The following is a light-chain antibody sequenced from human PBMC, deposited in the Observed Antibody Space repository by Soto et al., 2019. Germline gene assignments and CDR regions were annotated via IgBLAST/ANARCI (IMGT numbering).Light chain of an antibody. J-gene: IGKJ1*01. V-gene: IGKV3-11*01. CDR2: DAS. CDR1: QSVSSY. CDR3: QQRSSWPRT. Sequence: EIVLTQSPATLSLSPGERATLSCRANQSVSSYLAWYQQKAGQAPRLLIYDASNRATGIPARFSGSGSGTDFTLTISRLKPEDFAVYYCQQRSSWPRTFGLGTKVEI.